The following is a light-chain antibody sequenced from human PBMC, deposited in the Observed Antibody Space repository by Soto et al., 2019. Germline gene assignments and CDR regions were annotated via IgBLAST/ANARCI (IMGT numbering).Light chain of an antibody. V-gene: IGKV1-12*01. Sequence: DIQMTQSPSSVSASVGDRVTITCRASQDISSCLAWYQQKPGKAPKLLIYAASSLHSGVPPRFSGSESGTDFTLTISSLQPEDSASYYCQQANSFPFTFGGGTKVEIK. CDR2: AAS. CDR3: QQANSFPFT. CDR1: QDISSC. J-gene: IGKJ4*01.